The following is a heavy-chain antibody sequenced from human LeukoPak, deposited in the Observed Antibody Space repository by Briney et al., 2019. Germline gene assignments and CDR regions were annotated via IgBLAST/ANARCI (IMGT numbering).Heavy chain of an antibody. CDR1: GFIFSSYY. J-gene: IGHJ4*02. CDR2: IKKDGSEK. V-gene: IGHV3-7*01. Sequence: GGSLRLSCAASGFIFSSYYMSWVRQAPGKGLEWVANIKKDGSEKYYVDSVKGRFTISRDNAKTSLYMQMNSLRAEDTAVYYCARHLSGVTGYTYGRGIDFWGQGTLVTVSS. CDR3: ARHLSGVTGYTYGRGIDF. D-gene: IGHD5-18*01.